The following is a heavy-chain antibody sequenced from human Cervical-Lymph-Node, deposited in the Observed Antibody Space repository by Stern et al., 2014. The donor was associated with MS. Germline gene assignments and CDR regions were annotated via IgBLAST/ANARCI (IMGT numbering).Heavy chain of an antibody. V-gene: IGHV3-30*18. D-gene: IGHD3-10*01. Sequence: DQLVESGGGVVQPGRSLRLTCTVSGFTFSSYGMHWVRQAPGKGLEWVSVISYDGSDTCYAESVKGRFTISRDNTKNTLYLEMRRLRREDTAVYYCVKRGITEVRGVRLGDYWGPGTLVIVSS. CDR3: VKRGITEVRGVRLGDY. J-gene: IGHJ4*02. CDR2: ISYDGSDT. CDR1: GFTFSSYG.